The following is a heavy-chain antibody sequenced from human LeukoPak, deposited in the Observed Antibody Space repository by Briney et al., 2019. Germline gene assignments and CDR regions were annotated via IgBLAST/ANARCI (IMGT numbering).Heavy chain of an antibody. Sequence: GGSLRLSCAASGFTFSSYWMHWVRQAPGKGLEWVSSIGSSSSYIYYADSVKGRFTISRDNARDSLYLQMNSLRAEDTAVYYCARLPQGLDSVAFDIWGQGTMVTVSS. V-gene: IGHV3-21*01. D-gene: IGHD6-19*01. CDR1: GFTFSSYW. CDR2: IGSSSSYI. J-gene: IGHJ3*02. CDR3: ARLPQGLDSVAFDI.